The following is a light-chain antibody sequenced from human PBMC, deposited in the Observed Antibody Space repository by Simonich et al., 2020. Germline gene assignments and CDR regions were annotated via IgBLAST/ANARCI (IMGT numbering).Light chain of an antibody. J-gene: IGLJ2*01. Sequence: QSALTQPASVSGSPGQSITISCTGTSSDVGSYNLVSWYQQHPGKAPKLMIYAGSKRPSGVSSRFSGSKSGNAASLTISGLQAEDEADYYCCSYAGSSTVVFGGGTKLTVL. CDR2: AGS. CDR3: CSYAGSSTVV. CDR1: SSDVGSYNL. V-gene: IGLV2-23*01.